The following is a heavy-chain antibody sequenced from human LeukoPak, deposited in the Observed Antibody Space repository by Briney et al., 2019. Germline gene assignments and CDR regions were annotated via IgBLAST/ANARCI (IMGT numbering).Heavy chain of an antibody. CDR1: GDSINKYF. CDR3: ARLHSGSYLGYYYYYMDV. CDR2: ISHSGNT. V-gene: IGHV4-59*08. J-gene: IGHJ6*03. Sequence: SETLSLTCTVSGDSINKYFWSWLRQSPGKGLEWIGYISHSGNTNYNPSLKSRVTISVDTSKNQFSLKLSSVTAADTAVYYCARLHSGSYLGYYYYYMDVWGKGTTATVSS. D-gene: IGHD1-26*01.